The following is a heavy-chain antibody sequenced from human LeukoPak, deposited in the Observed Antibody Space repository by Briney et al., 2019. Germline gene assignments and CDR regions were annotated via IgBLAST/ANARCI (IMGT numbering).Heavy chain of an antibody. J-gene: IGHJ1*01. D-gene: IGHD1-14*01. CDR3: ARLQIPDPPETPEYFQH. V-gene: IGHV1-2*02. Sequence: GASVKVSCKASGYIFTGYYVHWVRQAPGQGLEWMAWINPNSGGKKYAQKFQGRVTMTRDTSISTAYMELSRLRSDDTAVFYCARLQIPDPPETPEYFQHWGQGTLVTVSS. CDR2: INPNSGGK. CDR1: GYIFTGYY.